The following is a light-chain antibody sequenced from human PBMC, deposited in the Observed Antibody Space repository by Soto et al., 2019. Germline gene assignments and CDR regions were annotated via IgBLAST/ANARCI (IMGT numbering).Light chain of an antibody. CDR2: TAS. CDR3: QQYNSAWT. J-gene: IGKJ1*01. Sequence: DIQMTQSPPTLSASVGDRVTITCRASQSISSWLAWYQQKPGKAPKLLIYTASSLESGVPSRFSGSGSGTEFTLTISSLQPDDFATYYCQQYNSAWTFGQGTKV. V-gene: IGKV1-5*03. CDR1: QSISSW.